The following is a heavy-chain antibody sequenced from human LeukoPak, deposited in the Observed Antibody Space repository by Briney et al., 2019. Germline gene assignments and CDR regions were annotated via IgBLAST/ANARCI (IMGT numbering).Heavy chain of an antibody. CDR1: GGSISSSNYY. D-gene: IGHD6-19*01. V-gene: IGHV4-39*01. CDR2: IYYSGST. CDR3: ARHRFTPYSSGWYGGPT. J-gene: IGHJ5*02. Sequence: SETLSLTCTVSGGSISSSNYYWGWIRQPPGKGLQWIGSIYYSGSTYYNPSLKSRVTISVDTSKNQFSLKLSSVTAADTSVYYCARHRFTPYSSGWYGGPTWGQGTLVTVSS.